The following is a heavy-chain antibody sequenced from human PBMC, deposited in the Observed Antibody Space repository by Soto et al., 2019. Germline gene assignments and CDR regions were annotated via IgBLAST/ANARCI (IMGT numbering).Heavy chain of an antibody. J-gene: IGHJ6*02. D-gene: IGHD3-10*01. CDR1: GFTVSSNY. CDR2: IYSGGST. CDR3: ARVEWFGELFYYYGMDV. V-gene: IGHV3-53*01. Sequence: GGSLRLSCAASGFTVSSNYMSWVRQAPGKGMEWVSVIYSGGSTYYADSVKGRFTISRDNSKNTLYLQMNSLRAEDTAVYYCARVEWFGELFYYYGMDVWGQGTTVTVSS.